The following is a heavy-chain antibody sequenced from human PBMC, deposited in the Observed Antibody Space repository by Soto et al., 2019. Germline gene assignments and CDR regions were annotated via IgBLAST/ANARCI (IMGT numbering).Heavy chain of an antibody. CDR1: GGSISSSSYY. CDR3: VRHSSYYDILTGRPLFHYYYGMDV. V-gene: IGHV4-39*01. Sequence: SETLSLTFTVSGGSISSSSYYWGWIRQPPGKGLEWIGSIYYSGSTYYNPSLKSRVTISVDTSKNQFSLKLSSVTAADTAVCYCVRHSSYYDILTGRPLFHYYYGMDVWGQGTTVTVSS. CDR2: IYYSGST. D-gene: IGHD3-9*01. J-gene: IGHJ6*02.